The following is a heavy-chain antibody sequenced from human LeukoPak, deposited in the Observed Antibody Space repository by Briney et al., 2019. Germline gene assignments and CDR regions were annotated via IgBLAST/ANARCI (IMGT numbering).Heavy chain of an antibody. CDR2: ISSSGSTI. CDR3: ARQKQRFLEWFDAFDI. D-gene: IGHD3-3*01. CDR1: GFTFSSYE. Sequence: PGGSLRLSXAASGFTFSSYEMNWVRQAPGKGLEWVSYISSSGSTIYYADSVKGRFTISRDNAKNSLYLQMNSLRAEDTAVYYCARQKQRFLEWFDAFDIWGQGTMVTVSS. J-gene: IGHJ3*02. V-gene: IGHV3-48*03.